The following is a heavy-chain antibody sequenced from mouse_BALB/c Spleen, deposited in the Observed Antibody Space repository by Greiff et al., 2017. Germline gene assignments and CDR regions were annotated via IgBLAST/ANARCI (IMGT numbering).Heavy chain of an antibody. V-gene: IGHV3-6*02. Sequence: EVQLQQSGPGLVKPSQSLSLTCSVTGYFITSGYYWNWIRQFPGNKQEWMGYISYDGSNSYYPSLKNRISIVRDTSKNQCFLKLNSVTTEDTAKYYSERDPNYYGSSYLSYWGQGTTLTVST. J-gene: IGHJ2*01. CDR3: ERDPNYYGSSYLSY. D-gene: IGHD1-1*01. CDR2: ISYDGSN. CDR1: GYFITSGYY.